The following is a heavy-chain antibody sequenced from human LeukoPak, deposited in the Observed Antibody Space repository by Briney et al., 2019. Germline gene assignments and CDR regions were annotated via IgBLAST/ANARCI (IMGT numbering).Heavy chain of an antibody. D-gene: IGHD4-4*01. V-gene: IGHV3-30*18. J-gene: IGHJ4*02. CDR1: GFTFSSYG. CDR2: ISYDGSNK. CDR3: AKATPPRDGSNPDY. Sequence: PGGSLRLSCAASGFTFSSYGMHWVRQAPGKGLEWVAVISYDGSNKYYADSVKGRFTISRDNSKNTLYLQMNSLRAEDTAVYYCAKATPPRDGSNPDYWGQGTLVTVSS.